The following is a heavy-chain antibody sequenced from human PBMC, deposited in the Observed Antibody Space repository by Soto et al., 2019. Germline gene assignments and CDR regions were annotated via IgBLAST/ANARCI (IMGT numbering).Heavy chain of an antibody. J-gene: IGHJ4*01. CDR2: ISGSAIST. Sequence: EVQLVESGGGLIQPGGSLRLSCEVSGFSVSGNYMSWVRQAPGKGLDWVASISGSAISTEYADSVRGRFTISRDNSKNTVFLQMQSLRADDSATYYCVNWNDEDVDWGQGTLVAVSS. CDR1: GFSVSGNY. D-gene: IGHD1-1*01. CDR3: VNWNDEDVD. V-gene: IGHV3-53*01.